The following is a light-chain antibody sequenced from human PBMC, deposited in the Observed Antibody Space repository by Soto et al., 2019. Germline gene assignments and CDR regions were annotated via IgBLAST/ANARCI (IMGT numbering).Light chain of an antibody. CDR1: SGSIASNY. CDR2: EDN. Sequence: NFMLTQPHSVSESPGKTVIISCTCSSGSIASNYVQWYQQRPGSAPTTVIYEDNQRPSGVPDRFSGSIDSSSNSASLTISGLKTEDEADYYCQSSLLGTGTKLTVL. CDR3: QSSL. V-gene: IGLV6-57*04. J-gene: IGLJ1*01.